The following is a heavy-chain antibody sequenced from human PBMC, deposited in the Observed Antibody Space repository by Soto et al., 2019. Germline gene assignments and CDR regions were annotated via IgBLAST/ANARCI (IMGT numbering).Heavy chain of an antibody. CDR2: ISSSSSYI. J-gene: IGHJ6*03. CDR3: ARDRTATWPDYYYYMDV. D-gene: IGHD5-18*01. CDR1: GFTFSSYS. Sequence: EVQLVESGGGLVKPGGSLRLSCAASGFTFSSYSMNWVRQAPGKGLEWVSSISSSSSYIYYADSVKGRFTISRDNAKNSLYLQMNSLRAEDTAVYYCARDRTATWPDYYYYMDVWGKGTTATVSS. V-gene: IGHV3-21*01.